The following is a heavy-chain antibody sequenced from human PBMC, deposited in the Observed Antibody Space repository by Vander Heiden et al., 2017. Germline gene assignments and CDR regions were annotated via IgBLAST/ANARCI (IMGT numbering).Heavy chain of an antibody. V-gene: IGHV1-46*01. CDR1: GYTFTNYF. D-gene: IGHD2-21*02. J-gene: IGHJ3*01. CDR2: INPSDGNT. Sequence: KASGYTFTNYFMHWVRQAPGQGLEWMGGINPSDGNTNYARKFRARITVTRDKSTTTVFLDLSSLRYDDKAVYYCTRAYCGSDGYHLSTFDVWVQGTMFSVSS. CDR3: TRAYCGSDGYHLSTFDV.